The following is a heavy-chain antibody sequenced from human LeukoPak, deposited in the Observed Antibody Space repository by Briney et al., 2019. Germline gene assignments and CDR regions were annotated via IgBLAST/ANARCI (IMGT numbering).Heavy chain of an antibody. CDR1: GFTFSSYA. J-gene: IGHJ4*02. D-gene: IGHD3-16*01. V-gene: IGHV3-23*01. Sequence: GASLRLSCAASGFTFSSYAMSWVRQAPGKGLEWVSSMTGSGATTYYADSVKGRFTISKDNSKNTLYLQMNSLRAEDTAVYYCAKGNSDYRVGSVSADYWGQGTLVTVSS. CDR2: MTGSGATT. CDR3: AKGNSDYRVGSVSADY.